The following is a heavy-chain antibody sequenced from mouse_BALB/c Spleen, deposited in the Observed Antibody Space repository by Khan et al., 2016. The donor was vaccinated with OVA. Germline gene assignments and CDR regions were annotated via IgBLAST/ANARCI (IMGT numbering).Heavy chain of an antibody. CDR1: GYIFTDYN. V-gene: IGHV1-77*01. J-gene: IGHJ3*01. CDR2: IYPGSDNT. CDR3: TREWAAWFPY. Sequence: VQRVESGAELARPGASVKLSCKASGYIFTDYNINWMRQRTGQGLEWIGEIYPGSDNTYYNERFKGKATLTVDKSSSTAYMHLSSLTSEDSAVYFCTREWAAWFPYWGQGTLVTVSA.